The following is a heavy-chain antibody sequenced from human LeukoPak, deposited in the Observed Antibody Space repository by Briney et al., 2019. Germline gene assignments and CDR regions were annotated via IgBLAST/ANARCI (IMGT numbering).Heavy chain of an antibody. J-gene: IGHJ6*04. CDR3: ARALLWFGELFDYGMDV. CDR1: GFTVSSHY. V-gene: IGHV3-53*01. D-gene: IGHD3-10*01. Sequence: GGSLRLSCAASGFTVSSHYMSWVRQAPGKGLEWVSVIYSGDSTYYADSEKGRFTITRDNSKNALYLQMNSLRAEETAVYYCARALLWFGELFDYGMDVWGKGTTVSVSS. CDR2: IYSGDST.